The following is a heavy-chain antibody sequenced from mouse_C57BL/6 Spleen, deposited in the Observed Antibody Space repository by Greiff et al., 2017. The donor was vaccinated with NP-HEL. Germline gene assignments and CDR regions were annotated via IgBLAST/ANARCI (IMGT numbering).Heavy chain of an antibody. CDR2: ISSGSSTI. CDR3: ARIIYYGYDEGDY. CDR1: GFTFSDYG. D-gene: IGHD2-2*01. J-gene: IGHJ3*01. Sequence: EVMLVESGGGLVKPGGSLKLSCAASGFTFSDYGMHWVRQAPEKGLEWVAYISSGSSTIYYADTVKGRFTISRDNAKNTLFLQMTSLRSEDTDMYYWARIIYYGYDEGDYWGQGTLVTVSA. V-gene: IGHV5-17*01.